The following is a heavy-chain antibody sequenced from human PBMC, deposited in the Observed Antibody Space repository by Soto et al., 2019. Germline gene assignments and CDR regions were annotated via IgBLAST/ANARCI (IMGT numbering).Heavy chain of an antibody. J-gene: IGHJ4*02. D-gene: IGHD5-12*01. Sequence: EVQLVESGGGLVKPGESLRLSCEASGASFTNAWMNWVRQAPGKGLEWVGRIKTRIDSATTDYAAPVKGRFTISRDDAKNTISLQMDSLKTEDPAVYYCTTEDPSWLRGLEYWGQGTLVTVSS. CDR2: IKTRIDSATT. V-gene: IGHV3-15*01. CDR3: TTEDPSWLRGLEY. CDR1: GASFTNAW.